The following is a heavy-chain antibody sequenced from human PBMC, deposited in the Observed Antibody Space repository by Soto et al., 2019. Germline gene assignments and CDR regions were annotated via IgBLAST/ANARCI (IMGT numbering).Heavy chain of an antibody. D-gene: IGHD3-9*01. CDR1: GFTFCSYA. V-gene: IGHV3-30-3*01. CDR2: ISYDGSNK. CDR3: ARAAGYKGDFEY. Sequence: QVQLVESGGGVVQPGRSLRLSCAASGFTFCSYAMHWVRQAPGKGLEWVAVISYDGSNKNYADSVKGRFTISRDNSKNTLYLQMNSLRAEDTAVYYCARAAGYKGDFEYWGQGTLVTVSS. J-gene: IGHJ4*02.